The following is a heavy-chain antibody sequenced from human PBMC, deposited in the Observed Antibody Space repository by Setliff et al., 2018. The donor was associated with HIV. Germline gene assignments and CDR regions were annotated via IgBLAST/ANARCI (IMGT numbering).Heavy chain of an antibody. V-gene: IGHV4-39*01. CDR2: MYYTGNT. D-gene: IGHD2-8*01. CDR1: GASVNSNNYY. J-gene: IGHJ4*02. CDR3: ASSPIITNGYYFDY. Sequence: PSETLSLTCTVSGASVNSNNYYWGWIRQPPGKGLEWIASMYYTGNTYHNPSLKSRVTISVDTSKNQFSLKLSSVTAADTAVYYCASSPIITNGYYFDYWGPGTLVTVSS.